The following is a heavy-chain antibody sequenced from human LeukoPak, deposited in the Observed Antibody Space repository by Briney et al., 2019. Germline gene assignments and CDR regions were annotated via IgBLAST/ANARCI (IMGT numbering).Heavy chain of an antibody. Sequence: KASETLSLTCAVYGGSFSGYYWSWIRQPPGKGLEWIGEINHSGSTNYNPSLKSRVTISVDTSKNQFSLKLSSVTAADTAVYYCARAHRSSSWYDYWGQGTLVTVSS. CDR3: ARAHRSSSWYDY. CDR2: INHSGST. J-gene: IGHJ4*02. D-gene: IGHD6-13*01. V-gene: IGHV4-34*01. CDR1: GGSFSGYY.